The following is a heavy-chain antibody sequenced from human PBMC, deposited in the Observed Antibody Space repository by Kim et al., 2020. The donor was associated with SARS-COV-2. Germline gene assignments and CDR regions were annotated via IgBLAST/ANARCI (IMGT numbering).Heavy chain of an antibody. D-gene: IGHD2-15*01. V-gene: IGHV1-46*01. J-gene: IGHJ4*02. Sequence: ASVKVSCKASGYTFTSYYMHWVRQAPGQGLEWMGIINPSGGSTSYAQKFQGRVTMTRDTSTSTVYMELSSLRSEDTAVYYCALDEGAVVYFDYWGQGTLVTVSS. CDR2: INPSGGST. CDR1: GYTFTSYY. CDR3: ALDEGAVVYFDY.